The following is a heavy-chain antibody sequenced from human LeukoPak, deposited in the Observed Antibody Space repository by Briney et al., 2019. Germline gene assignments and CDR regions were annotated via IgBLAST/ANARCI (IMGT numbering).Heavy chain of an antibody. CDR3: ARSTVATCCVGEDH. V-gene: IGHV3-30-3*01. J-gene: IGHJ4*02. D-gene: IGHD5-12*01. Sequence: ERSLRLSCAASGFTFSTYAMNWVRQAPGKGLEGVAIISYDGSSKYYADSVKGRFTISRDNSKDTLYLQMNSLKSEDTAVYYCARSTVATCCVGEDHWGQGTLVTVSS. CDR2: ISYDGSSK. CDR1: GFTFSTYA.